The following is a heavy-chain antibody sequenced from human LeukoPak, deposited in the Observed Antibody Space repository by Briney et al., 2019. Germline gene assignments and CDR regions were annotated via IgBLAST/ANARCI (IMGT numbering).Heavy chain of an antibody. CDR1: GCSISSYY. D-gene: IGHD6-19*01. J-gene: IGHJ2*01. V-gene: IGHV4-59*01. Sequence: SETLSLTCTVSGCSISSYYWSWIRQPPGKGLEWIGYIYYSGSTNYNPSPKSRVTISVNTSKNQFSLKLSSVTAADTAVYYCARDTTRYISGWYSTSGDFDLWGRGTLVTVSS. CDR2: IYYSGST. CDR3: ARDTTRYISGWYSTSGDFDL.